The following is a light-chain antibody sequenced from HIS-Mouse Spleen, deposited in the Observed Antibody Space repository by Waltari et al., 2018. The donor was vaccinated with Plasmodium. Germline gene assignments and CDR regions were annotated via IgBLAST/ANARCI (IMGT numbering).Light chain of an antibody. Sequence: QSALTQPASVSGSPGQSITISCTGTSSDVGGYNYVSGYQHHPGKAPKLMIYDVSNRPSGVSNRFSGSKSGNTASLTISGLQADDEADYYCCSYAGSYTYVFGTGTKVTVL. CDR2: DVS. CDR3: CSYAGSYTYV. V-gene: IGLV2-14*03. CDR1: SSDVGGYNY. J-gene: IGLJ1*01.